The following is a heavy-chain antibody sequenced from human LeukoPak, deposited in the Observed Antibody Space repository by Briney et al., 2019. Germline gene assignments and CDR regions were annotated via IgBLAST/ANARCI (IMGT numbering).Heavy chain of an antibody. CDR3: ARDRTYSGSPDGRSHFNS. Sequence: GRCLRLSWAAAGFTFNKYGMHWVRQVPGMGLEWVAVILSNGGETYYADSVRGRFTISRDNSNSTVDLQINSLRAEDTAVYYCARDRTYSGSPDGRSHFNSWGQGTLVTVSS. V-gene: IGHV3-33*01. D-gene: IGHD5-12*01. CDR2: ILSNGGET. CDR1: GFTFNKYG. J-gene: IGHJ4*02.